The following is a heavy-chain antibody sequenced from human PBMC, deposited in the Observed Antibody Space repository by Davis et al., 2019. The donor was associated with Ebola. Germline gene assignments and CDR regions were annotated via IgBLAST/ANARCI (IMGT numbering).Heavy chain of an antibody. CDR1: GFTFSSYW. J-gene: IGHJ4*02. CDR2: IKQDGSEK. CDR3: ARAGNYGDYVFYFDY. D-gene: IGHD4-17*01. Sequence: GESLKISCAASGFTFSSYWMSWVRQAPGKGLEWVANIKQDGSEKYYVDSVKGRFTISRDNAKNSLYLQMNSLRAEDTAVYYCARAGNYGDYVFYFDYWGQGTLVTVSS. V-gene: IGHV3-7*01.